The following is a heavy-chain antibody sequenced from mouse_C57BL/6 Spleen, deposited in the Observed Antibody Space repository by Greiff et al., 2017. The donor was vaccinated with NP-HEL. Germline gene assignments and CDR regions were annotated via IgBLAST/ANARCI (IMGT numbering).Heavy chain of an antibody. Sequence: VQLQQSGAELVKPGASVKLSCKASGYTFTEYTIHWVKQRSGQGLEWIGWFYPGSGSIKYNEKFKDKATLTADKSSSTVYMELSRLTSEDSAVYFCARHEENYYGSSYWYFDVWGTGTTVTVSS. CDR2: FYPGSGSI. CDR3: ARHEENYYGSSYWYFDV. D-gene: IGHD1-1*01. CDR1: GYTFTEYT. J-gene: IGHJ1*03. V-gene: IGHV1-62-2*01.